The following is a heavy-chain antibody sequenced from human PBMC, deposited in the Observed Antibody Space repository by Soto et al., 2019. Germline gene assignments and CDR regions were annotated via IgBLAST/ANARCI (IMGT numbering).Heavy chain of an antibody. CDR2: IFSSGSP. CDR1: GVSLKTYY. CDR3: ARVAGYSYYNHMDV. V-gene: IGHV4-59*01. J-gene: IGHJ6*03. Sequence: QVQLQESGPGLVRPSETLSLTCTVSGVSLKTYYWSWIRLPPGGGLEWLGYIFSSGSPNYNPSLRSRVTMSVETYNNQFSLKMSSVTAADTAVYYCARVAGYSYYNHMDVWGKGTTVTVSS. D-gene: IGHD3-22*01.